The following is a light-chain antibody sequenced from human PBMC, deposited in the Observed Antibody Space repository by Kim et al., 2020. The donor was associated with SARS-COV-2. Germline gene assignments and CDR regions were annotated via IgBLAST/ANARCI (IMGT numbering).Light chain of an antibody. J-gene: IGLJ2*01. CDR2: DVS. CDR1: SSDIGDYDL. CDR3: CSYAGSFTWI. Sequence: QSALTQPRSVSGSPGQSVTISCTGTSSDIGDYDLVSWYQQHPGKAPKLIICDVSRRPSGVPERFSASKSGNTASLTISGLQPEDEADYYCCSYAGSFTWIFGGGTALTVL. V-gene: IGLV2-11*01.